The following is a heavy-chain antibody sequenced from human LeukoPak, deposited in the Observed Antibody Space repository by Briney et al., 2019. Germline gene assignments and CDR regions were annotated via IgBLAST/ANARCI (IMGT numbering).Heavy chain of an antibody. V-gene: IGHV4-39*07. CDR3: AREGRRAPVYFDY. Sequence: SETLSLTCTVSGGSISSSSYYWGWIRQPPGKGLEWIGSIYYSGSTYYNPSLKSRVTISVDTSKNQFSLKLSSVTAADTAVHYCAREGRRAPVYFDYWGQGTLVTVSS. D-gene: IGHD6-25*01. J-gene: IGHJ4*02. CDR2: IYYSGST. CDR1: GGSISSSSYY.